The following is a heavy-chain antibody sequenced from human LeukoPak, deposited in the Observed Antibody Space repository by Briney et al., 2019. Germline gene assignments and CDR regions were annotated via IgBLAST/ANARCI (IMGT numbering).Heavy chain of an antibody. V-gene: IGHV4-59*08. Sequence: SSETLSLTCTVSGGSISSYYWSWIRQPPGKGLEWIGYIYYSGSTNYNPSLKSRVTISVDTSKNQFSLKLSSVTAADTAVYYCARHYYDSSGYQYYFDYWGQGTLVTVSS. CDR2: IYYSGST. CDR1: GGSISSYY. J-gene: IGHJ4*02. CDR3: ARHYYDSSGYQYYFDY. D-gene: IGHD3-22*01.